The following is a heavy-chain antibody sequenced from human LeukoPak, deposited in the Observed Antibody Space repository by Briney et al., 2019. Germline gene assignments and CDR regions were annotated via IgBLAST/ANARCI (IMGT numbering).Heavy chain of an antibody. CDR2: IYYNGDT. V-gene: IGHV4-39*01. CDR3: ARFVVIAILRYFDY. Sequence: PSETLSLTCIVSGASISSSSYYWGWIRQPPGKGLEWIGSIYYNGDTYYNSSLKSRLTISVDTSKNQFTLKLSSVTAADTALYYCARFVVIAILRYFDYWGQGTLVTVSS. J-gene: IGHJ4*02. D-gene: IGHD2-21*01. CDR1: GASISSSSYY.